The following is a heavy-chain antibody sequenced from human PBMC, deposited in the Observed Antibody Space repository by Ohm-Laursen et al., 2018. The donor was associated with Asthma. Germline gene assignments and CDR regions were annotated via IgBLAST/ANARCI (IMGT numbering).Heavy chain of an antibody. CDR1: GFTFSSYG. Sequence: SLRLSCAASGFTFSSYGMHWVRQAPGKGLEWLAVISYDGSNKYYADSVKGRFTISRDNSKNTLYLQMNSLRAEDTAVYYCARGPPGIAAAGTGYFDYWGQGTLVTVSS. D-gene: IGHD6-13*01. CDR2: ISYDGSNK. V-gene: IGHV3-30*03. J-gene: IGHJ4*02. CDR3: ARGPPGIAAAGTGYFDY.